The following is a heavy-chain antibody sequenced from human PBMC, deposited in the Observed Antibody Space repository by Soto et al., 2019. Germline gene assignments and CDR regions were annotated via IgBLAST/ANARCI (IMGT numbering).Heavy chain of an antibody. CDR2: INPNSGGT. CDR1: GYTFTGYY. V-gene: IGHV1-2*04. J-gene: IGHJ4*02. CDR3: ARDTMIEGSPSHFDY. D-gene: IGHD3-22*01. Sequence: ASVKVSCKASGYTFTGYYMHWVRQAPGQGLEWMGWINPNSGGTNYAQKFQGWVTMTRDTSISTAYMELSSLRSDDTAVYYCARDTMIEGSPSHFDYWGQGTLVTVSS.